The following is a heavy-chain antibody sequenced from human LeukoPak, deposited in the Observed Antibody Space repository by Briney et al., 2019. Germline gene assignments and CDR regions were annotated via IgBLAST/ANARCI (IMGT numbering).Heavy chain of an antibody. CDR2: IYHSGST. CDR3: ARRGGQYTSSPAGLYGMDV. CDR1: GGSLSTNSYY. J-gene: IGHJ6*02. Sequence: PSETLPLTCTVSGGSLSTNSYYWAWIRQPPGKGLEWIGSIYHSGSTYYNPSLKSRVTISVDTSNNQFSLKLTSVTAADTAVYYCARRGGQYTSSPAGLYGMDVWGQGTTVTVSS. V-gene: IGHV4-39*01. D-gene: IGHD6-6*01.